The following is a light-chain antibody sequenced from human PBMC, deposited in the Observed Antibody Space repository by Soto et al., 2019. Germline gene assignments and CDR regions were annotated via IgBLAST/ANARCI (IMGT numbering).Light chain of an antibody. V-gene: IGKV1-27*01. J-gene: IGKJ5*01. CDR3: QKYNSAPLT. Sequence: DIQLTQSPASLSASVGDRVTITCRASQVISNYLAWYQQKPGKPPKLLIYAVYTWQSGLPSRFSGSASGTEFTLTISSLQPEDIATYYCQKYNSAPLTFGQGTRLEIK. CDR2: AVY. CDR1: QVISNY.